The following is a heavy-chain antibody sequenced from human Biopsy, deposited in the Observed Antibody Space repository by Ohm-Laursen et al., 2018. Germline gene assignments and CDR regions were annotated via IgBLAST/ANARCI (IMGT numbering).Heavy chain of an antibody. V-gene: IGHV3-23*01. CDR2: ISVNGATS. Sequence: SLRLSCAASGFTYTTFAMSWVRQAPGKGPEWVSTISVNGATSYYADSVKGRFTISRDNSKNTLYLQMNSVRADDTAIYYCAKGGSITIFGVVINNCFDPWGQGTRVTVSS. CDR1: GFTYTTFA. D-gene: IGHD3-3*01. J-gene: IGHJ5*02. CDR3: AKGGSITIFGVVINNCFDP.